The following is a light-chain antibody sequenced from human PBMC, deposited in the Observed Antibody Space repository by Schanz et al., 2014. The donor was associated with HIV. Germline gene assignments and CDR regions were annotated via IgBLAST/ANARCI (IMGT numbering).Light chain of an antibody. CDR1: QDIGNF. CDR2: DAS. V-gene: IGKV1-33*01. CDR3: QQYDDFPIT. Sequence: IQMTQSPSSLSASVGDRVTITCQASQDIGNFLNWYQQKPGRAPNLLIYDASNLQTGVPSRFSGSRSGTDFTFTISSLQPEDGGTYYCQQYDDFPITFGQGTRLEI. J-gene: IGKJ5*01.